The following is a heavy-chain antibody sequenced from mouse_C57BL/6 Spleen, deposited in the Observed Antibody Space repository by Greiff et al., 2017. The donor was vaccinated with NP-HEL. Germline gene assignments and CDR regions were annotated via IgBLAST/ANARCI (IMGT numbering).Heavy chain of an antibody. CDR3: ARLSGIYLGY. J-gene: IGHJ2*01. CDR1: GYTFTSYW. V-gene: IGHV1-69*01. D-gene: IGHD4-1*01. CDR2: IDPSDSYT. Sequence: QVHVKQPGAELVMPGASVKLSCKASGYTFTSYWMHWVKQRPGQGLEWIGEIDPSDSYTNYNQKFKGKSTLTVDKSSSTAYMQLSSLTSEDSAVYYCARLSGIYLGYWGQGTTLTVSS.